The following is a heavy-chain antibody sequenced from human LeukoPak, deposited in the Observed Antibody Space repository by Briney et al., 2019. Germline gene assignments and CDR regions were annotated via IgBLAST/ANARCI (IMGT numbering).Heavy chain of an antibody. V-gene: IGHV1-2*02. CDR1: GYTFTVYY. J-gene: IGHJ4*02. CDR2: INPNSDGT. CDR3: ARGILVQGVQAKNYLDY. D-gene: IGHD3-10*01. Sequence: GASVKVSCKASGYTFTVYYMHWVRQALGQGLEWMGWINPNSDGTNYAQKFQGRVIRTRDTSISTAYMELSRLRSDDTAVYYCARGILVQGVQAKNYLDYWGQETLVTVS.